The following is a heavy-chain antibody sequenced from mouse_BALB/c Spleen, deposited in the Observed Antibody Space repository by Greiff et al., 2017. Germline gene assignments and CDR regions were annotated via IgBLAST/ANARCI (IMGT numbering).Heavy chain of an antibody. V-gene: IGHV1-5*01. CDR3: TRGHYYGSSYVAY. J-gene: IGHJ3*01. D-gene: IGHD1-1*01. CDR1: GYTFTSYW. Sequence: VQLQQSGTVLARPGASVKMSCKASGYTFTSYWMHWVKQRPGQGLEWIGAIYPGNSDTSYNQKFKGKAKLTAVTSTSTAYMELSSLTNEDSAVYYCTRGHYYGSSYVAYWGQGTLVTVSA. CDR2: IYPGNSDT.